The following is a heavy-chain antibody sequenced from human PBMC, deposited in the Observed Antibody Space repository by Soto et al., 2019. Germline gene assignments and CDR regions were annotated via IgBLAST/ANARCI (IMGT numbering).Heavy chain of an antibody. CDR1: DGSISGYY. CDR2: IYSTGIS. CDR3: ARGPRGQLSGMDV. J-gene: IGHJ6*02. Sequence: QVQLQQSGPGLVKPSETVSLTCNVADGSISGYYWSWTRQSAGKGLEWIGRIYSTGISDKNPSFKSRVTMSIDTSKNQLVLKLRSVTAADTGVYYCARGPRGQLSGMDVWGQGTTVTVSS. V-gene: IGHV4-4*07. D-gene: IGHD3-10*01.